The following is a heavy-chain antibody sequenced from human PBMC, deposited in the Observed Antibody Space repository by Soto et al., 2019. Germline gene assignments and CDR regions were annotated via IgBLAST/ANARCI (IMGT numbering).Heavy chain of an antibody. Sequence: SETLSLTCAVYGGSFSGYYWSWIRQPPGKGLEWIGEINHSGSTNYNPSLKSRVTISVDTSKNQFSLKLSSVTAADTAVYYCARGRGIAAALAAWGQGTTVTVSS. CDR2: INHSGST. CDR1: GGSFSGYY. D-gene: IGHD6-13*01. CDR3: ARGRGIAAALAA. V-gene: IGHV4-34*01. J-gene: IGHJ6*02.